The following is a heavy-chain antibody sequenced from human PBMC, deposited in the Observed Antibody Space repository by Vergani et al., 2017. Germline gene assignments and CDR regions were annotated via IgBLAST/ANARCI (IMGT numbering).Heavy chain of an antibody. Sequence: QVQLQESGPGLVKPPGTLSLTCAVFGAPISYWCWSWLRQPAGKGLEWIGRLCPCGSTNYKPPLKSRVTMSIYTSKYQFSLKLTSVTAADTAVYYCATGAGPLDIGGQGTLVTVSS. J-gene: IGHJ4*02. CDR1: GAPISYWC. CDR2: LCPCGST. D-gene: IGHD3/OR15-3a*01. V-gene: IGHV4-4*07. CDR3: ATGAGPLDI.